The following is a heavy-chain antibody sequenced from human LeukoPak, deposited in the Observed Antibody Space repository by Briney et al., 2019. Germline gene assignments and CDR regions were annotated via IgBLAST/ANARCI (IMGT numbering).Heavy chain of an antibody. CDR2: ISSSSSTI. V-gene: IGHV3-48*04. CDR3: ARDWRDYYDSSGYLDY. Sequence: GGSLRLSCAASGFTFSSYSMNWVRQAPGKGLEWVSYISSSSSTIYYADSVKGRFTISRDNAKNSLYLQMNSLRAEDTAVYYCARDWRDYYDSSGYLDYWGQGTLVTVSS. CDR1: GFTFSSYS. J-gene: IGHJ4*02. D-gene: IGHD3-22*01.